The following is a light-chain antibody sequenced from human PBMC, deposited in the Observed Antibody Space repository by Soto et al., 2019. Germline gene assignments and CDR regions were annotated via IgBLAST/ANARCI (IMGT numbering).Light chain of an antibody. CDR3: CSYAGSSSWV. CDR1: SSDIGSYNL. J-gene: IGLJ3*02. CDR2: EGS. Sequence: QSALTQPASVSGSPGQSITISCTGTSSDIGSYNLVSWYQQLPGKAPKFMIYEGSKRPSGVSNRFSGSKSGNTASLTISGHQAEDEADYYCCSYAGSSSWVFGGGTKLTVL. V-gene: IGLV2-23*01.